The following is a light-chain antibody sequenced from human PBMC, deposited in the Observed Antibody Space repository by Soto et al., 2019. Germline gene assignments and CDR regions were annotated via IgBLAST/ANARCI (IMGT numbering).Light chain of an antibody. CDR3: QQYNNCSPIT. CDR2: AAA. V-gene: IGKV3-15*01. Sequence: IVITHSPATLSVSPGERATLSCRASLSVYSSLARYQQRPGQAPPLLLYAAATRATGVPAKFSGSGSGTEFTLTISSLQYEDSAVYYCQQYNNCSPITFGQGTRLDI. J-gene: IGKJ5*01. CDR1: LSVYSS.